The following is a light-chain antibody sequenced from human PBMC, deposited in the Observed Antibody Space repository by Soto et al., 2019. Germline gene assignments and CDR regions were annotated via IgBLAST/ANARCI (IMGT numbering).Light chain of an antibody. CDR3: FSYAGFYTLL. CDR1: SSDVGYYNH. J-gene: IGLJ2*01. CDR2: DVT. Sequence: QSALTQPRSVSGSPGQSVTISCTGTSSDVGYYNHVSWYQQHPGKAPKLMIYDVTKRPSGVPDRFSGSKSGNTASLTISGLQAEDEADYYCFSYAGFYTLLFGGGTKLTVL. V-gene: IGLV2-11*01.